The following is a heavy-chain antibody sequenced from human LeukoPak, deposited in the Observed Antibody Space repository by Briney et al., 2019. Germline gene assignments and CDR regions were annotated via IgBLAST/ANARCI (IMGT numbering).Heavy chain of an antibody. D-gene: IGHD3-22*01. CDR2: IYKSGST. CDR1: GGSIGWDY. J-gene: IGHJ4*02. CDR3: AREEYFQDSNGYSYYFHS. Sequence: PSETLSLTCTVSGGSIGWDYWSWIRQSAGKGLEWIGRIYKSGSTSYNPSFRRRVTMSVDTSKNQFSLHVTSVTAADTAVYYCAREEYFQDSNGYSYYFHSWGQGSLVTVSS. V-gene: IGHV4-4*07.